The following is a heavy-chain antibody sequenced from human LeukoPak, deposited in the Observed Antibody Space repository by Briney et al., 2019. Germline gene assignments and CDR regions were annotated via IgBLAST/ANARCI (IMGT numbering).Heavy chain of an antibody. V-gene: IGHV3-23*01. CDR2: ISGSGGST. Sequence: PGGSLRLSCAASGFTFSSYAMSWVRQAPGKGLEWVSAISGSGGSTYYADSVKGRFTISRDNSKNTLHLQMNSLGAEDTAVYYCAKNHYDSSGYWPFDYWGQGTLVTVSS. CDR1: GFTFSSYA. D-gene: IGHD3-22*01. CDR3: AKNHYDSSGYWPFDY. J-gene: IGHJ4*02.